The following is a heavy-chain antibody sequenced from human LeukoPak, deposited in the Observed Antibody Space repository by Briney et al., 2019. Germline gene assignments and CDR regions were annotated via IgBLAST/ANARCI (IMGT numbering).Heavy chain of an antibody. V-gene: IGHV1-18*01. CDR3: ARDWDIVVVPAAHYYMDV. CDR1: GYTFTSYG. Sequence: ASVKVSCKASGYTFTSYGISWVRQAPGQGLEWMGWISAYNGNTNYAQKLQGRVTMTTDTSTSTAYMELRSLRSDDTAVYYCARDWDIVVVPAAHYYMDVWGKGTTVTVSS. D-gene: IGHD2-2*01. J-gene: IGHJ6*03. CDR2: ISAYNGNT.